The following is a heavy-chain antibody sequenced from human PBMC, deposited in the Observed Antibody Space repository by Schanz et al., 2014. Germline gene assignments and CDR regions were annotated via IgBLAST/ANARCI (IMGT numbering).Heavy chain of an antibody. CDR2: ISSSGSYI. CDR3: AREEGWGIAAAGPKHYYYGMDV. V-gene: IGHV3-21*04. Sequence: VQLVESGGGVVQPGRSLRLSCAAYGFTLSSYAMHWVRQAPGKGLEWVSSISSSGSYIYYADSVKGRFTISRDNAKNSLYLQMNSLRAEDTAVFYCAREEGWGIAAAGPKHYYYGMDVWGQGTTVTVSS. J-gene: IGHJ6*02. CDR1: GFTLSSYA. D-gene: IGHD6-13*01.